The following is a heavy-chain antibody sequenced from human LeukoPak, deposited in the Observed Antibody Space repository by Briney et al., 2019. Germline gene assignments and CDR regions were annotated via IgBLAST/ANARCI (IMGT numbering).Heavy chain of an antibody. D-gene: IGHD1-20*01. Sequence: PSETLSLTCTISGGSISSYYWSWIRQPPGKGLEWIGYIYYSGSTNYNTSLKSRVTISVDMSKNQYSLKLSSVTSADTAVYYCARGELTGTPGGYYYYYGMDVWGQGTTVTVSS. CDR1: GGSISSYY. J-gene: IGHJ6*02. CDR2: IYYSGST. V-gene: IGHV4-59*01. CDR3: ARGELTGTPGGYYYYYGMDV.